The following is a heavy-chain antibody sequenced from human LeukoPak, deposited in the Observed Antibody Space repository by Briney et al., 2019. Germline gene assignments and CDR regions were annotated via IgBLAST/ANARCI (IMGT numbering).Heavy chain of an antibody. CDR2: INHSGST. Sequence: SETLSLTCAVYGGSFSGFHSIWIRQPPGKGLEWIGEINHSGSTNYNSSLKSRVTISVDTSKNQFSLKVSSVTAADTAVYYCASALSASGYYYWGQGTLVTVSS. D-gene: IGHD3-22*01. CDR1: GGSFSGFH. V-gene: IGHV4-34*01. J-gene: IGHJ4*02. CDR3: ASALSASGYYY.